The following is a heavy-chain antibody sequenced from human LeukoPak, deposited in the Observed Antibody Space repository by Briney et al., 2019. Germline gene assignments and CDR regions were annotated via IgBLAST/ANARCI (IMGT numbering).Heavy chain of an antibody. Sequence: PSETLSLTCTVSGGSISSSNYYWGWIRQPPGKGLKWVGSIYYSGSTYYNPSLKSRVTISVDTSKNQFSLKLSSVTAADTAVYYCARARQGYCSSTSCFGNWFDPWGQGTLVTVSS. CDR3: ARARQGYCSSTSCFGNWFDP. CDR1: GGSISSSNYY. D-gene: IGHD2-2*01. J-gene: IGHJ5*02. V-gene: IGHV4-39*07. CDR2: IYYSGST.